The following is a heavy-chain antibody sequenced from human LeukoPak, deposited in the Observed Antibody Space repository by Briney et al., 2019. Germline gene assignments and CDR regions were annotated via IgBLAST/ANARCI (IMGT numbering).Heavy chain of an antibody. CDR1: GGSISSSS. Sequence: LSLTCTVSGGSISSSSYYWGWIRQAPGKGLEWVALISYGGSNKYYADSVKGRFTIYRDNSKNTLYLQMNSLRAEDTAVYYCAKDRDSSGWYGFDYWGQGTLVTVSS. D-gene: IGHD6-19*01. CDR3: AKDRDSSGWYGFDY. V-gene: IGHV3-30*18. J-gene: IGHJ4*02. CDR2: ISYGGSNK.